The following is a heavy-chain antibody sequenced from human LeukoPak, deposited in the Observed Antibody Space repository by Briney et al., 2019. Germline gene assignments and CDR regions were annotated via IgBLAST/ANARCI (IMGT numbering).Heavy chain of an antibody. V-gene: IGHV4-59*01. CDR1: GGSISSYY. J-gene: IGHJ4*02. D-gene: IGHD3-10*01. CDR2: IYYSGST. Sequence: SETLSLTCTVSGGSISSYYWSWIRQPPGKGLEWIGYIYYSGSTNYNPSLKSRVTISVDTSKNQFSLKLSSVTAADTAVYYCARDLPTMVRGVINDYWGQGTLVTVSS. CDR3: ARDLPTMVRGVINDY.